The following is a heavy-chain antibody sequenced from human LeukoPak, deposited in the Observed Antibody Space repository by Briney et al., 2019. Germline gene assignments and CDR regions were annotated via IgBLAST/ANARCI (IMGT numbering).Heavy chain of an antibody. V-gene: IGHV3-72*01. CDR2: TSNRANSYAT. Sequence: PRGSLRLSCAASGFTFSDHDTGWGRQAPGEGLEWVGRTSNRANSYATQSAATVKGRFTISRDHSSSSVYLQMKSLKTEDTAVYYCTSYSYACWGQGTLVTVSS. CDR1: GFTFSDHD. CDR3: TSYSYAC. D-gene: IGHD2-21*01. J-gene: IGHJ4*02.